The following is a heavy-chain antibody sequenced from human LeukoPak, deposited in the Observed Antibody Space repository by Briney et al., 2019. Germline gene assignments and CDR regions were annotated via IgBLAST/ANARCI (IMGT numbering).Heavy chain of an antibody. J-gene: IGHJ4*02. V-gene: IGHV3-23*01. CDR3: AKDLYCSSTSCPDY. CDR2: ISGSGGST. Sequence: GGSLRLSCAASGFTFSSYGMHWVRQAPGKGLEWVSAISGSGGSTYYADSVKGRFTISRDNSKNTLYLQMNSLRAEDTAVYYCAKDLYCSSTSCPDYWGQGTLVTVSS. CDR1: GFTFSSYG. D-gene: IGHD2-2*01.